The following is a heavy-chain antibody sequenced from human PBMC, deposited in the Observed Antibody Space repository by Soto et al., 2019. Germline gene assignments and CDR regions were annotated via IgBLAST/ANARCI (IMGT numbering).Heavy chain of an antibody. J-gene: IGHJ6*02. V-gene: IGHV4-39*01. D-gene: IGHD1-26*01. CDR1: GGSISSSSYY. Sequence: SETLSLTCAVSGGSISSSSYYWGWIRQPPGKGLEWIGSIYYSGSTYYNPSLKSRVTISVDTSKNQFSLKLSSVTAADTAVYYCARQSLGVPXGWELLRGEHYYYGMDVWGQGTTVTVSS. CDR3: ARQSLGVPXGWELLRGEHYYYGMDV. CDR2: IYYSGST.